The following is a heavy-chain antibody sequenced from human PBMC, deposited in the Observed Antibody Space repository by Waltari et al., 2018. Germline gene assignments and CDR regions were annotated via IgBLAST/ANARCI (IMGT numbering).Heavy chain of an antibody. CDR2: SILNIANT. CDR3: SRVPHYYDSSGYRY. D-gene: IGHD3-22*01. CDR1: GYTFTSYD. Sequence: QVQLVQSGAEVKKPGASVKVSCKASGYTFTSYDSNWVRKATGQGLAWIVWSILNIANTGYAQKFQGRVTMTRTTSISTAYIVLSSLRSEDTAVYYCSRVPHYYDSSGYRYWGQGTLVTVSS. J-gene: IGHJ4*02. V-gene: IGHV1-8*01.